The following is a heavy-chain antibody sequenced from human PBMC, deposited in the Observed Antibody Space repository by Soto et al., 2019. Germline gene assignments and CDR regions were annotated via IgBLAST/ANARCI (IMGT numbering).Heavy chain of an antibody. J-gene: IGHJ6*02. Sequence: ASVKVSCKASGYTFTSYYMHWVRQAPGQGLEWMGIINPSGGSTSYAQKFQGRVTMTRDTSTSTVYMELSSLRSEDTAVYYCARVGYSYGSTIYYYYGMDVWGQGTTVTVSS. CDR3: ARVGYSYGSTIYYYYGMDV. CDR2: INPSGGST. D-gene: IGHD5-18*01. CDR1: GYTFTSYY. V-gene: IGHV1-46*01.